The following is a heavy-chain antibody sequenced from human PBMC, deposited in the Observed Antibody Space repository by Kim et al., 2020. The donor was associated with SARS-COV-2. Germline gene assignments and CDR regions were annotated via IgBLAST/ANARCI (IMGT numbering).Heavy chain of an antibody. Sequence: AESVKGRFPISRDNSKTTLYLKMNSLRAEDTAVYYCARVAGDYAAYYFDYWGQGTLVTVSS. V-gene: IGHV3-53*01. D-gene: IGHD4-17*01. CDR3: ARVAGDYAAYYFDY. J-gene: IGHJ4*02.